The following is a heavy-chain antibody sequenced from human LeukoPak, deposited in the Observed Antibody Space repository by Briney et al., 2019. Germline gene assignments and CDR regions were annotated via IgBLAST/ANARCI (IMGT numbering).Heavy chain of an antibody. J-gene: IGHJ3*02. D-gene: IGHD1-26*01. CDR1: GLTFSGSA. CDR2: IRSKANSYAT. V-gene: IGHV3-73*01. CDR3: TTKWELLSAAFDI. Sequence: PGGSLRLSCAASGLTFSGSAMHWVRQASGKGLEWVGRIRSKANSYATAYAASVKGRFTISRDDSKNTAYLQMNSLKTEDTAVYYCTTKWELLSAAFDIWGQGAMVTVSS.